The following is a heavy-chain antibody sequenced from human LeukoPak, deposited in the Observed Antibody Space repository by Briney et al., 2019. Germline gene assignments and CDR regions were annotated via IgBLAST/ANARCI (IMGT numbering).Heavy chain of an antibody. Sequence: SGTLSLTCAVSGGSVSHSNWWTWVRQSPGKGLEWIGEVHPSEGTNYNPSLKSRVTISLDKSKNQFSLKLSSVTAADTAVYYCARGHSSEYYYYYYGMDVWGQGTTVTVSS. CDR3: ARGHSSEYYYYYYGMDV. D-gene: IGHD6-19*01. V-gene: IGHV4-4*02. J-gene: IGHJ6*02. CDR1: GGSVSHSNW. CDR2: VHPSEGT.